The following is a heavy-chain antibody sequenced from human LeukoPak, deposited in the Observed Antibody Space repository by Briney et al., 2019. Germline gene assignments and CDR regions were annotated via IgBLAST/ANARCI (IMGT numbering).Heavy chain of an antibody. Sequence: SETLSLTCAVYGGSFSGYYWSWIRQPPGKGLEWIGEINHSGSTNYNPSLKSRVTISVDTSKNQFSLKLSSVTAADTAVYYCARGEYSYGLGGHYFDYWGQGTLVTVSS. CDR1: GGSFSGYY. CDR2: INHSGST. J-gene: IGHJ4*02. D-gene: IGHD5-18*01. CDR3: ARGEYSYGLGGHYFDY. V-gene: IGHV4-34*01.